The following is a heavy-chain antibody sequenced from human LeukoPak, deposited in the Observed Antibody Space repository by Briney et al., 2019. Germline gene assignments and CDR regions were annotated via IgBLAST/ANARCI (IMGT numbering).Heavy chain of an antibody. CDR1: GFTFSSYW. D-gene: IGHD5-18*01. Sequence: GGSLRLSCAASGFTFSSYWMTWVRQAPGKGLEWVANIKKDGSEKYYVDSVKGRFTISRDNAKNSLYLQMNSLRAEDTAVYYCAKRDDLGAYSYPDYRGQGTLVTVSS. J-gene: IGHJ4*02. V-gene: IGHV3-7*01. CDR2: IKKDGSEK. CDR3: AKRDDLGAYSYPDY.